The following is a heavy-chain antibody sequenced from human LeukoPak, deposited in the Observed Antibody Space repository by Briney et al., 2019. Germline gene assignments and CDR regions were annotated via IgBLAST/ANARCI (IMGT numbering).Heavy chain of an antibody. CDR3: AQGATTPRGAFGL. Sequence: ASVKVSCKASGYTFANYYIHWIRQAPGQGLEWMGWINPDSGGTNSAQRFQGRVTMTRDTSIRTAYMELSRLSSDDTAVYYCAQGATTPRGAFGLWGQGTMITVSS. V-gene: IGHV1-2*02. CDR1: GYTFANYY. J-gene: IGHJ3*01. CDR2: INPDSGGT. D-gene: IGHD1-26*01.